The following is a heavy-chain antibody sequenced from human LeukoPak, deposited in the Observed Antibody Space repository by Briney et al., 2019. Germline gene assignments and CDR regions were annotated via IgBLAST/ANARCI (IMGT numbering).Heavy chain of an antibody. CDR1: GYTFTSYD. J-gene: IGHJ6*02. Sequence: ASVKVSCKASGYTFTSYDINWVRQATGQGLEWMGWMNPNSGNTGYAQKFQGRVTMTRNTSISTAYMELCSLRSGDTAVYYCARGGSGYTIFGVVIGYYGMDVWGQGTTVTVSS. CDR2: MNPNSGNT. CDR3: ARGGSGYTIFGVVIGYYGMDV. D-gene: IGHD3-3*01. V-gene: IGHV1-8*01.